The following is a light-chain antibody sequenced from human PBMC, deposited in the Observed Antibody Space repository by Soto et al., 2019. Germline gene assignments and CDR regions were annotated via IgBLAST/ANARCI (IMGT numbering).Light chain of an antibody. CDR2: RNN. CDR1: SSNIGSNY. J-gene: IGLJ3*02. Sequence: QSVLTQPPSASGTPGQRVTISCSGSSSNIGSNYVYWYQQLPGPAPKLLIYRNNQRTSGVPDRFSGSKSGTSASLAISGLRSEDEADYYCAACDDSLSGPNGVFGGGTKLTVL. CDR3: AACDDSLSGPNGV. V-gene: IGLV1-47*01.